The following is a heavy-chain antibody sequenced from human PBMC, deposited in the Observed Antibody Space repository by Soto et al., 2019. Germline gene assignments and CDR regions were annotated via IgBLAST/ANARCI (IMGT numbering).Heavy chain of an antibody. D-gene: IGHD2-15*01. CDR2: IYYSGST. J-gene: IGHJ4*02. CDR1: GGSTSSYY. Sequence: SETLSLTCSVSGGSTSSYYWSWIRQPPGKGLEWIGYIYYSGSTDYSPSLKSRVTMSIDTSQNQVPLKLTSVTTADTAVYYCAATPRYWGQGTQVTVSS. CDR3: AATPRY. V-gene: IGHV4-59*01.